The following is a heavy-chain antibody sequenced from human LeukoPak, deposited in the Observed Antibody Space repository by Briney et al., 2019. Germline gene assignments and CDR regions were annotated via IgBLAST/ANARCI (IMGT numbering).Heavy chain of an antibody. D-gene: IGHD2-2*01. CDR3: AREYSGQIVLVPAAIAY. Sequence: ASVKVSCKASGYTFTGYYMHWVRQAPGQGLEWMGWINPNSGGTNYAQKFQGRVTMTRDTSISTAYMELSRLRSDDTAIYYCAREYSGQIVLVPAAIAYWGQGTLVTVSS. J-gene: IGHJ4*02. V-gene: IGHV1-2*02. CDR1: GYTFTGYY. CDR2: INPNSGGT.